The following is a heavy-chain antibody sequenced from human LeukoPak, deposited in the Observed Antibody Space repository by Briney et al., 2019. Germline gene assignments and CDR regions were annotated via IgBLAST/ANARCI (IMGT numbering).Heavy chain of an antibody. D-gene: IGHD3-10*01. CDR2: INSDGSST. CDR3: ARDYYGSGSYPLFDY. Sequence: GGSLRLSCAASGFTFSSYWMHWVCQAPGKGLVWVSRINSDGSSTSYADSVKGRFTISRDNAKNTLYLQMNSLRAEDTAVYYCARDYYGSGSYPLFDYWGQGTLVTVSS. CDR1: GFTFSSYW. V-gene: IGHV3-74*01. J-gene: IGHJ4*02.